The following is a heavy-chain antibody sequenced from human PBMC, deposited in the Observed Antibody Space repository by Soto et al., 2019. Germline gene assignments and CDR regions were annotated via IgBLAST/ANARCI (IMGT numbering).Heavy chain of an antibody. CDR2: ISGSASAT. V-gene: IGHV3-23*01. J-gene: IGHJ4*02. CDR3: AKGMANTVFGVDTLFDF. D-gene: IGHD3-3*01. Sequence: WGSLRLSCATSGFSFSNYAIIWFRHSPFKGLEWVSLISGSASATHYADSVKGRFTISRDNSKRTVYLQLNSLRAEDTAVYYCAKGMANTVFGVDTLFDFWGRGTLVTVSS. CDR1: GFSFSNYA.